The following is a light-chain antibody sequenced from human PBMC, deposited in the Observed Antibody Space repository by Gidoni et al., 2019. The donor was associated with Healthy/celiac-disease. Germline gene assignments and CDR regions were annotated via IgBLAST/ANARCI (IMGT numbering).Light chain of an antibody. V-gene: IGKV1-8*01. CDR2: AAS. CDR3: QQYYSYPT. Sequence: IRMTQSPSSFSASTGDRVTITCRASQGISSYLAWYQQKPGKAPKLLIYAASTLQSGVPSRFSGSGSGTDFTLTISCLQSEDFATYYCQQYYSYPTFGQGTKVEIK. J-gene: IGKJ1*01. CDR1: QGISSY.